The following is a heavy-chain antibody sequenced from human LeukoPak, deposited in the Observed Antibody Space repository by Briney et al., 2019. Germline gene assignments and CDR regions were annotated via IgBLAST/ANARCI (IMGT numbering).Heavy chain of an antibody. CDR2: IKHDGGEK. Sequence: PGGSLRLSCAASGFTFSTYAMNWVRQAPGKGLEWVANIKHDGGEKYYVDSVKGRFTISRDDAKNTVYLQMNSLRDEDTAVYYCTRSGIYSSAWSDYWGQGILVTVSS. CDR3: TRSGIYSSAWSDY. V-gene: IGHV3-7*01. J-gene: IGHJ4*02. CDR1: GFTFSTYA. D-gene: IGHD6-19*01.